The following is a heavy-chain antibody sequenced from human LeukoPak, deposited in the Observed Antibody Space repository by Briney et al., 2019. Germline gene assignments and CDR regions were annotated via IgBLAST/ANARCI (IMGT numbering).Heavy chain of an antibody. CDR2: IWYDGSNK. V-gene: IGHV3-33*01. CDR3: ARVNTVAWGTYGY. Sequence: GGSLRLSCAASGFTFSSYGMHWVRQAPGKGLEWVAVIWYDGSNKYYADSVKGRFTISRDNSKNTLYLQMNSLRAEDTAVYYCARVNTVAWGTYGYWGQGTLVTVSS. J-gene: IGHJ4*02. D-gene: IGHD4-23*01. CDR1: GFTFSSYG.